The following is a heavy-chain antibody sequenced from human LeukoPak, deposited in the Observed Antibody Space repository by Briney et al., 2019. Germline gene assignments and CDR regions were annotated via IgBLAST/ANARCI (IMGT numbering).Heavy chain of an antibody. J-gene: IGHJ4*02. CDR3: ARASRGDNSSWEYYFDY. Sequence: ASVKVSCKASGYTFTSYDINWVRQATGQGLEWMGWMNPNSGNTGYAQKFQGRVTMTRNTSISTAYMELSSLRSEDTAVYYCARASRGDNSSWEYYFDYWGQGTLVTVSS. CDR2: MNPNSGNT. CDR1: GYTFTSYD. D-gene: IGHD6-13*01. V-gene: IGHV1-8*01.